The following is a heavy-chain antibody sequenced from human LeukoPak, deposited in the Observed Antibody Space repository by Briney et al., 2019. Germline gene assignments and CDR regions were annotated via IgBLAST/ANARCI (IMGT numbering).Heavy chain of an antibody. CDR1: GFTFSSYA. Sequence: GGSLRLSCAASGFTFSSYAMNWVRQAPGKGLEWVSSITGSGGTTYYADSVKGRFTISRDNSRNTLYLQMNGLSAEDTAVYYCAKDRYYSNYFDYWGQGALVTVSS. V-gene: IGHV3-23*01. D-gene: IGHD3-9*01. CDR2: ITGSGGTT. J-gene: IGHJ4*02. CDR3: AKDRYYSNYFDY.